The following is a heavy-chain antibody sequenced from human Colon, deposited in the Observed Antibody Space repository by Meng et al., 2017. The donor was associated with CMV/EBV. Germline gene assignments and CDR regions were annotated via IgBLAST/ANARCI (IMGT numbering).Heavy chain of an antibody. V-gene: IGHV3-21*01. J-gene: IGHJ4*02. Sequence: SGFPFRTFGMGWVRQAPGKGLGWVASITSSSGYIFYADSVKGRFTISRDNAKNLLFLQMNSLRANDTAVYYCARAGGAVAGRGGFDHWGLGTLVTVSS. CDR2: ITSSSGYI. CDR1: GFPFRTFG. CDR3: ARAGGAVAGRGGFDH. D-gene: IGHD6-19*01.